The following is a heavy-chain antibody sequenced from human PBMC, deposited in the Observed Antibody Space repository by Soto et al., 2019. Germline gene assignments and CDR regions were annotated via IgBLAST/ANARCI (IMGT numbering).Heavy chain of an antibody. CDR3: ARDLVVPAATAYYYGMDV. D-gene: IGHD2-2*01. Sequence: GGSLRLSCAASGFTFSSYSMNWVRQAPGKGLEWVSSISSSSSYIYYADSVKGRFTISRDNAKNSLYLQINSLRAEDTAVYYCARDLVVPAATAYYYGMDVWGQGTTVTVSS. J-gene: IGHJ6*02. V-gene: IGHV3-21*01. CDR1: GFTFSSYS. CDR2: ISSSSSYI.